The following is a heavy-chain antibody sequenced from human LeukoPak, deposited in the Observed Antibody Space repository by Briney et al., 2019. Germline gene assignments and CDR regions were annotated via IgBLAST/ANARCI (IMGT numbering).Heavy chain of an antibody. CDR2: IIPILGIA. D-gene: IGHD2-15*01. CDR3: ARDIGYCSGGSCYSLNHFDY. CDR1: GGTFSSYA. Sequence: SVKVSCKAPGGTFSSYAISWVRQAPGQGLEWMGRIIPILGIANYAQKFQGRVTITADKSTSTAYMELSSLRSEDTAVYYCARDIGYCSGGSCYSLNHFDYWGQGTLVTVSS. V-gene: IGHV1-69*04. J-gene: IGHJ4*02.